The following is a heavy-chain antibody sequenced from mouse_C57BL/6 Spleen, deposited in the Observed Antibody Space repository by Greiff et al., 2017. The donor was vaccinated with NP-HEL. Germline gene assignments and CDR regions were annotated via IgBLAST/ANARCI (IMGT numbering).Heavy chain of an antibody. CDR1: GYTFTDYY. CDR2: INPNNGGT. J-gene: IGHJ3*01. CDR3: ARWDYVPFAY. V-gene: IGHV1-26*01. D-gene: IGHD2-4*01. Sequence: EVQLQQSGPELVKPGASVKISCKASGYTFTDYYMNWVKQSHGKSLEWIGDINPNNGGTSYNQKFKGKATLTVDKSSSTAYMELRSLTSEDSAVYYCARWDYVPFAYWGQGTLVTVSA.